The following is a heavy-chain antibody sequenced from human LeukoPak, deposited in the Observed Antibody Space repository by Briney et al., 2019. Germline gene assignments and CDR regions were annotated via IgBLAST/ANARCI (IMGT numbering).Heavy chain of an antibody. CDR3: ARFSKYYDSSVHYLDY. CDR2: IYSNGDA. V-gene: IGHV4-59*08. D-gene: IGHD3-22*01. J-gene: IGHJ4*02. CDR1: GGSVNHNC. Sequence: SETLSLTCTVSGGSVNHNCWSWVRQPPGEGLRWIAYIYSNGDANYNPSLKTRATISVDTSKNQFSLRLNSVTAADTAVYYCARFSKYYDSSVHYLDYWGQGILVTVSS.